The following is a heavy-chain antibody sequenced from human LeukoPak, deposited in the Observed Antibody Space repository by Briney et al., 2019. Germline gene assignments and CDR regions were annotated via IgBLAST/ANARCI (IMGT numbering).Heavy chain of an antibody. D-gene: IGHD1-26*01. V-gene: IGHV3-30*01. CDR3: ARLGARDSYRFDY. Sequence: PGGSLRLSCAASGFTFSSYAMHWVRQAPGKGLEWVAVISYDGSNKYYADSVKGRFTISRDNSKNTLYLQMNSLRAEDTAVYYCARLGARDSYRFDYWGQGTLVTVSS. CDR1: GFTFSSYA. CDR2: ISYDGSNK. J-gene: IGHJ4*02.